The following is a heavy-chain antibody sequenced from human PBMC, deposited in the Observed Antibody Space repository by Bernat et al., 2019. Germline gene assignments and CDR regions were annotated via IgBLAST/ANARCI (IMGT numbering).Heavy chain of an antibody. CDR2: ISAYNGNT. Sequence: QVQLVQSGAEVKKPGASVKVSCKASGYTFTSYGISWVRQAPGQGLEWMGWISAYNGNTNYAQKLQGRVTMTTDTSTSTAYMELRSLRSDDTAVYYCARNWMISEKAMVPCYYDCRYVWGKGTPVTVSS. CDR1: GYTFTSYG. D-gene: IGHD5-18*01. J-gene: IGHJ6*03. V-gene: IGHV1-18*01. CDR3: ARNWMISEKAMVPCYYDCRYV.